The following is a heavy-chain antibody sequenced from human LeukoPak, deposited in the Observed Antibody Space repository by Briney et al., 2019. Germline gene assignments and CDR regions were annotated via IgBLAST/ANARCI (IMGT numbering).Heavy chain of an antibody. D-gene: IGHD6-19*01. CDR2: IFSDGTT. V-gene: IGHV3-53*01. Sequence: GGSLRLSCAASGFTFSSYWMTWVRQAPGKGLEWVSVIFSDGTTYYTDSVKGRFTISRDNSKNTLYLQLNSLRAEDTAVYYCARGYSSGLHFDYWGQGTLVTVSS. J-gene: IGHJ4*02. CDR3: ARGYSSGLHFDY. CDR1: GFTFSSYW.